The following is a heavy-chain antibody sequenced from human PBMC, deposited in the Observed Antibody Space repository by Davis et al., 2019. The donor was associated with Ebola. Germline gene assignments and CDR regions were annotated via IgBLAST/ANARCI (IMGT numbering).Heavy chain of an antibody. D-gene: IGHD6-19*01. CDR1: GFTLSGYD. CDR3: ATTPQYSSGQNKPFDY. Sequence: GESLKIPCAASGFTLSGYDMNWVRHAPGKGLQWVAVIWDDGSNKYYADSVKGRFTISRDNSKNTWYLQMNSLGAEDTAVYYCATTPQYSSGQNKPFDYWGQGTLVTVSS. J-gene: IGHJ4*02. CDR2: IWDDGSNK. V-gene: IGHV3-33*01.